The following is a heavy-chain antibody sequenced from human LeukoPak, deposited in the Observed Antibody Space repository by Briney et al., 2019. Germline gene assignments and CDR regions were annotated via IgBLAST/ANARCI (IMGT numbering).Heavy chain of an antibody. V-gene: IGHV1-2*02. J-gene: IGHJ5*02. CDR3: ARGPPEYCSGGTCYSGRNWLDP. Sequence: ASVKVSYKASGYIFSGYYMHWVRQAPGQGLEWMGWINPNSGGADYAQNFQGRVTMTRDMSISTVYMTLSRLRSVDTAIYYCARGPPEYCSGGTCYSGRNWLDPWGQGTLVIVSS. CDR2: INPNSGGA. CDR1: GYIFSGYY. D-gene: IGHD2-15*01.